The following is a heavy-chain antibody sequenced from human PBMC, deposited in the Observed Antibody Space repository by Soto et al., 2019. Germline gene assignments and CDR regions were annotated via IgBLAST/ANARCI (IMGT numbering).Heavy chain of an antibody. J-gene: IGHJ6*02. D-gene: IGHD2-2*01. Sequence: EVQLLESGGGLVQPGGSLRLSCAASGFTFSSYAMSWVRQAPGKGLEWVSAISGSGGSTYYADSVKGRFTISRDNSKNTLYLQMNSLRAEDMAVYYCAKCGYQPTFYMDVWGQGTTVTVSS. CDR2: ISGSGGST. CDR3: AKCGYQPTFYMDV. V-gene: IGHV3-23*01. CDR1: GFTFSSYA.